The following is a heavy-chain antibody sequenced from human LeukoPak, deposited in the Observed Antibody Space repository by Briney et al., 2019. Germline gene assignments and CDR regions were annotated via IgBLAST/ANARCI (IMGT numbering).Heavy chain of an antibody. Sequence: ASVKVSCKVSGYTLTELSMHWVRQAPGKGLEWMGGFDPEDGETIYAQKFQGRVTMTEDTSTDTAYMELSSLRSEDTAVYYCATDLIAAAYYGMDVWGQGTTVTVSS. V-gene: IGHV1-24*01. J-gene: IGHJ6*02. CDR1: GYTLTELS. D-gene: IGHD6-13*01. CDR2: FDPEDGET. CDR3: ATDLIAAAYYGMDV.